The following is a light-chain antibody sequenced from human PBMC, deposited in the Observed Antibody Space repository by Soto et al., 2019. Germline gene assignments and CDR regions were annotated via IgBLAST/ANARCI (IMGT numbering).Light chain of an antibody. Sequence: AIQLTQSPSSLSASAGDRLTITCHASQRISSALAWYQQKPGKAPKLLIYDASSLESGVASRFSGSGSGTDFTLTISSLQPEDFATYYCQQFNNYPQLPFGGGTKVDIK. CDR3: QQFNNYPQLP. CDR1: QRISSA. V-gene: IGKV1D-13*01. J-gene: IGKJ4*01. CDR2: DAS.